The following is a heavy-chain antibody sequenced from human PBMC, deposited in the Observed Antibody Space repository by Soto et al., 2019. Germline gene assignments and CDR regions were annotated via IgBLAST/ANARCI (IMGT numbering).Heavy chain of an antibody. V-gene: IGHV3-21*01. CDR3: ARGCSSASCYYY. CDR1: VFMFISCT. J-gene: IGHJ4*02. CDR2: VSFRGDI. Sequence: GARRLCCTASVFMFISCTMNWFRQAPGNGLEWVSSVSFRGDIYYADSLGGRFTISRDDAKNSLYLQMNSLRAEDTAVYYCARGCSSASCYYYWGQGTLVTVSS. D-gene: IGHD2-2*01.